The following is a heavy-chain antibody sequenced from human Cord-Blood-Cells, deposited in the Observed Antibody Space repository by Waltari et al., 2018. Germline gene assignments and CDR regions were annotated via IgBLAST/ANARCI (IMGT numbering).Heavy chain of an antibody. V-gene: IGHV1-69*01. CDR1: GGTFSSYA. J-gene: IGHJ3*02. Sequence: QVQLVQSGAEVKKPGSSVKVSCKASGGTFSSYAISWVRQAPGQGLDWMGGIIPIFGTANYAQKFQGRVTITADESTSTAYMELSSLRSEDTAVYYCASGYCTNGVCYDAFDIWGQGTMVTVSS. D-gene: IGHD2-8*01. CDR2: IIPIFGTA. CDR3: ASGYCTNGVCYDAFDI.